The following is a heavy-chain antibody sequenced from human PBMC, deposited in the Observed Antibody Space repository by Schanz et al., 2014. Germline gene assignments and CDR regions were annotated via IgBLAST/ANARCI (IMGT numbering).Heavy chain of an antibody. V-gene: IGHV1-46*01. CDR3: AKDLYNYGIFDS. D-gene: IGHD3-16*01. CDR1: GYTFTSDS. CDR2: INPSGGST. J-gene: IGHJ5*01. Sequence: QVQLVQSGAEVKKPGASVKVSCKASGYTFTSDSMHWVRQAPGQGLEWMGMINPSGGSTTYAQKFQGRVTMTRDTSRSTVYMDLSSLISEDTAVYYCAKDLYNYGIFDSWGQGTLVTVAS.